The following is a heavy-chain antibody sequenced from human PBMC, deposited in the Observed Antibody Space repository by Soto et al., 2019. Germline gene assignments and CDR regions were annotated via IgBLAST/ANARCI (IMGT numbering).Heavy chain of an antibody. J-gene: IGHJ6*02. CDR2: TYYRSKWFN. D-gene: IGHD1-26*01. CDR1: GDSVPSNSAA. CDR3: AGEREQLLVTAYQYYYALDV. V-gene: IGHV6-1*01. Sequence: SQTLSLTCAISGDSVPSNSAAWNWIRQSPSRGLEWLGRTYYRSKWFNDYAVSVKSRITINPDTSKNQFSLHLNSVTPEDTAVYFCAGEREQLLVTAYQYYYALDVWGQRTTVTVSS.